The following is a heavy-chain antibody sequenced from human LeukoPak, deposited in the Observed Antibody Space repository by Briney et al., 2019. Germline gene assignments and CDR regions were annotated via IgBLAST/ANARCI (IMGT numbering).Heavy chain of an antibody. J-gene: IGHJ4*02. CDR1: GGSLSSNY. CDR2: IHASRTT. Sequence: SETLSLTCSISGGSLSSNYWSWIRQPAGKGLEWIGRIHASRTTNYDPSLKRRLTMSVDTSKNQFSLKLKSVTAADTAVYYCARDARQELLAGGFDFWGQGALVTVSS. V-gene: IGHV4-4*07. D-gene: IGHD3-10*01. CDR3: ARDARQELLAGGFDF.